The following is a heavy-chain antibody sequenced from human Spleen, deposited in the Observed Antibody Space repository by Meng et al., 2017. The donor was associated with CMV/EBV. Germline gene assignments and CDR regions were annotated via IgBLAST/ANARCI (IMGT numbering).Heavy chain of an antibody. CDR3: ARAHPLKGYFDY. CDR1: GFTFSSYA. Sequence: GESLKISCAASGFTFSSYAMHWVRQAPGKGLEWVAVISYDGSNKYYADSVKGRFTISRDNSKNTLYLQMNSLRAEDTAVYYCARAHPLKGYFDYWGQGTLVTVSS. CDR2: ISYDGSNK. J-gene: IGHJ4*02. V-gene: IGHV3-30-3*01.